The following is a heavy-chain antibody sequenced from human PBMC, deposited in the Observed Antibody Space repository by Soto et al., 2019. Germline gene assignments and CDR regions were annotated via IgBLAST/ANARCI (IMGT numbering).Heavy chain of an antibody. CDR3: ASQGDCGGDCYYYGMDV. CDR1: GGSISSSSYY. CDR2: IYYSGST. V-gene: IGHV4-39*01. D-gene: IGHD2-21*01. J-gene: IGHJ6*02. Sequence: QLQLQESGPGLVKPSETLSLTCTVSGGSISSSSYYWGWIRQPPGKGLEWIGSIYYSGSTYYNPSLKSRVIISVDTSKNQFSLKLSSVTAADTAVYYCASQGDCGGDCYYYGMDVWGQGTTVTVSS.